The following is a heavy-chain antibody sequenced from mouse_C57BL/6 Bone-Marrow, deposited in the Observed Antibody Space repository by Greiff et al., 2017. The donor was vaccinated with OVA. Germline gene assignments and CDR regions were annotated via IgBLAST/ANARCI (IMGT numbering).Heavy chain of an antibody. V-gene: IGHV5-9-1*02. CDR2: ISSGGDYI. D-gene: IGHD2-4*01. CDR3: TREGIYYDYDAFAY. Sequence: EVMLVESGEGLVKPGGSLKLSCAASGFTFSSYAMSWVRQTPEQRLEWVAYISSGGDYIYYADTVKGRFTISRDTARNTLYLQMSSLKSEDAAMYYCTREGIYYDYDAFAYWGQGTLVTVSA. J-gene: IGHJ3*01. CDR1: GFTFSSYA.